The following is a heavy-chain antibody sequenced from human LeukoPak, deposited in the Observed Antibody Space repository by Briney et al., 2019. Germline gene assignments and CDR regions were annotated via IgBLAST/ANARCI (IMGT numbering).Heavy chain of an antibody. D-gene: IGHD2-2*01. V-gene: IGHV1-2*02. CDR1: GYTFTAYY. Sequence: GASVKVSCKASGYTFTAYYMHWVRQAPGQGLEWMGWINPNSGATNYAQKFQGRVTMTSDTSISTAYMEVGRLRPDDTAVYYCASPGQYCDTTNCYSQHVPYFWGQGTLVIVSS. CDR3: ASPGQYCDTTNCYSQHVPYF. J-gene: IGHJ4*02. CDR2: INPNSGAT.